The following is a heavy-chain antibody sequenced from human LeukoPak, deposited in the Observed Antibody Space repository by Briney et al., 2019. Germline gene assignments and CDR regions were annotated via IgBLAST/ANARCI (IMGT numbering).Heavy chain of an antibody. Sequence: SVKVSCKASGGTFSSYAISWVRQAPGQGLEWMGGIIPIFGTANYAQKFQGRVTITTDESTSTAYMELSSLRSEDTAVYYCARAPRDSDSYYYYGMDVWGQGTTDTVSS. CDR1: GGTFSSYA. D-gene: IGHD1-26*01. V-gene: IGHV1-69*05. CDR3: ARAPRDSDSYYYYGMDV. J-gene: IGHJ6*02. CDR2: IIPIFGTA.